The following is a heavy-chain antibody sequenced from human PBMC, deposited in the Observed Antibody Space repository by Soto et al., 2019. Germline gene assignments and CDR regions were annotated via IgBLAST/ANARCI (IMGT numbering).Heavy chain of an antibody. CDR3: ARSRIHYYYGSGSYKTNYYYGMDV. J-gene: IGHJ6*02. V-gene: IGHV4-39*01. CDR2: IYYSGST. CDR1: GGSISSSSYY. Sequence: SETLSLTCTVSGGSISSSSYYWGWIRQPPGKGLEWIGSIYYSGSTYYNPPLKSRVTISVDTSKNQFSLKLSSVTAADTAVYYCARSRIHYYYGSGSYKTNYYYGMDVWGQGTTVTVSS. D-gene: IGHD3-10*01.